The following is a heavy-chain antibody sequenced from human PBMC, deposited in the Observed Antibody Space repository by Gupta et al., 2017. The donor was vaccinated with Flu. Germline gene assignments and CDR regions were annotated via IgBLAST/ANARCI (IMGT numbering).Heavy chain of an antibody. J-gene: IGHJ4*02. V-gene: IGHV3-9*01. CDR1: GFTFDDYA. D-gene: IGHD4-17*01. Sequence: EVQLVESGGGLVQPGRSLRLSCAASGFTFDDYAMHWVRQAPGKGLEWVSGISWNSGSIGYADSVKGRFTISRDNAKNSLYLQMNSLRAEDTALYYCAKGLRLDGALAPYYFDYWGQGTLVTVSS. CDR3: AKGLRLDGALAPYYFDY. CDR2: ISWNSGSI.